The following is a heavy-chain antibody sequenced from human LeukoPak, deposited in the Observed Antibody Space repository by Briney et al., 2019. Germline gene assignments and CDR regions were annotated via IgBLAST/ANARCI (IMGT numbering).Heavy chain of an antibody. Sequence: GGSLRLSCAASGFTFSSYGMLWVRQAPGKGLEWVAFIRYDGSDKYYADSVKGRFTISRDNSKNTLYLQMNSLRAEDTAVYYCAKDLFRYYDFWSGYYIDCWGQGTLVTVS. CDR2: IRYDGSDK. CDR3: AKDLFRYYDFWSGYYIDC. D-gene: IGHD3-3*01. V-gene: IGHV3-30*02. J-gene: IGHJ4*02. CDR1: GFTFSSYG.